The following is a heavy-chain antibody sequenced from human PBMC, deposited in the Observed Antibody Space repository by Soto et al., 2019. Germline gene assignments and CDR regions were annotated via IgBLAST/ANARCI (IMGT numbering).Heavy chain of an antibody. CDR3: ARDRSVYYDSSGYPGYYFDY. Sequence: QVQLVQSGAEVKKPGSSVKVSCKASGGTFSSYAISWLRQSPGQGLEWMGGIIPIFGTANYAQKFQGRVTITADESTSTAYMELSSLRSEDTAVYYCARDRSVYYDSSGYPGYYFDYWGQGTLVTVSS. V-gene: IGHV1-69*01. D-gene: IGHD3-22*01. J-gene: IGHJ4*02. CDR1: GGTFSSYA. CDR2: IIPIFGTA.